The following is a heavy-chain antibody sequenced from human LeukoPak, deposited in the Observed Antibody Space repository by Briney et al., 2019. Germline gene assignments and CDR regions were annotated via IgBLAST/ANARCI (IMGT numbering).Heavy chain of an antibody. CDR1: GFTFSSYG. D-gene: IGHD3-16*02. V-gene: IGHV3-23*01. CDR3: ASAVIWGSYRFDI. J-gene: IGHJ3*02. Sequence: GGSLRLSCAASGFTFSSYGMTWVRQAPGKGLEWVSSMSNSGGSSYYAASVKGRFTISRDNSKNTLYLQMNSLRAEDTAVYYCASAVIWGSYRFDIWGQGTMVTVSS. CDR2: MSNSGGSS.